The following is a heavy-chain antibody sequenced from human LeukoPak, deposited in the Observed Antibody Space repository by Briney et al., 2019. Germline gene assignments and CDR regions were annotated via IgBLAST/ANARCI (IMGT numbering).Heavy chain of an antibody. D-gene: IGHD2-15*01. CDR1: GYTFTSYD. J-gene: IGHJ6*02. V-gene: IGHV1-8*01. CDR3: ARVCGGSCYSYYYYYGMDV. Sequence: PVASVKVSCKASGYTFTSYDINWVRQATGQGLEWMGWMNPNSGNTGYAQKFQGRVTMTRNTSISTAYMELSSLRSEDTAVYYCARVCGGSCYSYYYYYGMDVWGQGTTVTVSS. CDR2: MNPNSGNT.